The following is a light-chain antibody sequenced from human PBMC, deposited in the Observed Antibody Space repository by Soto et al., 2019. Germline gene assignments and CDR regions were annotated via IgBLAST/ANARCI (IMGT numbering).Light chain of an antibody. J-gene: IGKJ1*01. Sequence: EIVMTQSPATLSVSPGGRATLSCRASQSVSSNLAWYQQTPGQAPRLLIYGASTRATGIPARFSGSGSGTEFTLTISSLQSEDFAVYYCQQYNTWPWTFGQGNKV. CDR2: GAS. CDR1: QSVSSN. V-gene: IGKV3-15*01. CDR3: QQYNTWPWT.